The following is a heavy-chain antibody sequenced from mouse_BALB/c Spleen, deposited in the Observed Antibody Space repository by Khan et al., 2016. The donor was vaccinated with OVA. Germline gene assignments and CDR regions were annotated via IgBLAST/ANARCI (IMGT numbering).Heavy chain of an antibody. Sequence: VKLMESGGGFVKPGGSLKLSCAASGFTFSRYTMSWVRQTPEKRLEWVATISSGGSYTYYPDSVKGRFTISRDKAKNTLYLQMSSLKSEDTAMYYCTRDSLTGTGAMDYWGQGTSVTVSS. V-gene: IGHV5-6-4*01. D-gene: IGHD4-1*01. CDR3: TRDSLTGTGAMDY. CDR1: GFTFSRYT. J-gene: IGHJ4*01. CDR2: ISSGGSYT.